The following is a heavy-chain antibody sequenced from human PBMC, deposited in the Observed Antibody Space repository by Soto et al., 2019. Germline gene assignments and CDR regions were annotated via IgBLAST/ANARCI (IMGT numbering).Heavy chain of an antibody. Sequence: QITLKESGPTLVKPTQTLTLTCTFSGFSLNTRGVGVGWIRQPPGKALEWLALISWDGEKRYSPSLKSRLTITKDTSENQVVLTMTNMDPVDTATYYCEHRRGDLLTGHYYFDYWGQGTLVTVSS. CDR3: EHRRGDLLTGHYYFDY. J-gene: IGHJ4*02. D-gene: IGHD3-9*01. V-gene: IGHV2-5*02. CDR1: GFSLNTRGVG. CDR2: ISWDGEK.